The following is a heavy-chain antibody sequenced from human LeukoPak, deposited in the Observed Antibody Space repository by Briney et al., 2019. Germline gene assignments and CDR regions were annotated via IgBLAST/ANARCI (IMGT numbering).Heavy chain of an antibody. CDR3: ARDQRKYYGSGSPDY. CDR1: GYTFTGYY. CDR2: IYPNNGGT. V-gene: IGHV1-2*02. Sequence: GASVKVSCKASGYTFTGYYMHWVRQAPGQELEWMGWIYPNNGGTNYAQKLQGRVTMTTDTSTSTAYMELRSLRSDDTAVYYCARDQRKYYGSGSPDYWGQGTLVTVSS. J-gene: IGHJ4*02. D-gene: IGHD3-10*01.